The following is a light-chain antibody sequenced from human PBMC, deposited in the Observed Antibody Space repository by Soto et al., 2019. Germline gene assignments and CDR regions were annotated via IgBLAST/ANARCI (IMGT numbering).Light chain of an antibody. CDR3: QQSNSLPLT. J-gene: IGKJ4*01. V-gene: IGKV1-12*01. CDR1: QGITSW. CDR2: AAS. Sequence: DIQMTQSPSSVYASVGDRVTITCRASQGITSWLAWYQQKPGKAPKLLIYAASSLQRGVPSRFSGGGSWTYFTLTITSLQPEEFATYYCQQSNSLPLTFGGGTKVEIQ.